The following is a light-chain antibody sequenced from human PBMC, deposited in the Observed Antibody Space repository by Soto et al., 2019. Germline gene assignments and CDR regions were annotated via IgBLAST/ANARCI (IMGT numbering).Light chain of an antibody. Sequence: EIVMTQSRSTLSMSPGEIASLSCRSIQSVSNNLAWYQQKPGQAPRLLIYGVSIRATGIPARFSGSGSGTEFTLTISSLQSEDFAVYYCQQYNNWLPITFGQGTRLEIK. CDR1: QSVSNN. CDR3: QQYNNWLPIT. J-gene: IGKJ5*01. V-gene: IGKV3-15*01. CDR2: GVS.